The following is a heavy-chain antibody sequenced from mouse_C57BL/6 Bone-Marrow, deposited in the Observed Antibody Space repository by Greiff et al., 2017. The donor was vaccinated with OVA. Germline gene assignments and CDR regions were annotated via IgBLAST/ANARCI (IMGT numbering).Heavy chain of an antibody. CDR3: ARDWEDVDY. J-gene: IGHJ2*01. Sequence: VQLQQSGPELVKPGASVKISCKASGYSFTGYYMNWVKQSPEKSLEWIGEINPSTGGTTYNQKFKAKATLTVDKSSSTAYMQLKSLTSEDSAVYYCARDWEDVDYWGQGTTLTVSS. V-gene: IGHV1-42*01. CDR1: GYSFTGYY. CDR2: INPSTGGT. D-gene: IGHD4-1*01.